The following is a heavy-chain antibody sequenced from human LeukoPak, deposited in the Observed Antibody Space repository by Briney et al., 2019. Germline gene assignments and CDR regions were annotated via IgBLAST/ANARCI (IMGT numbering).Heavy chain of an antibody. D-gene: IGHD2-2*01. CDR3: ARANFLYCRSTSCLLDG. J-gene: IGHJ4*02. V-gene: IGHV1-2*04. CDR2: INPNSGGT. Sequence: GASVTVSCKASGYTFTDYYMNWVRLAPGQGLEWRGWINPNSGGTNYVQKFQGWVTMTTDTSINTAYMELSRLTSDDTAVYYCARANFLYCRSTSCLLDGWGQGTLVTVSS. CDR1: GYTFTDYY.